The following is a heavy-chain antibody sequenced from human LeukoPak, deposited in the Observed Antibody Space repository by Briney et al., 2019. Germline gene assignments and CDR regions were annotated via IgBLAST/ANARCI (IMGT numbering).Heavy chain of an antibody. CDR3: ARDYTIKAPYFDY. CDR1: GGSFSSST. D-gene: IGHD5-24*01. CDR2: IVPKYYTT. J-gene: IGHJ4*02. V-gene: IGHV1-69*01. Sequence: VKVSCKASGGSFSSSTINWVRQAPGQSLEWMGEIVPKYYTTNYAQKFQGRATISADSSTSTAYMELSSLTSEDTAVYYCARDYTIKAPYFDYWGQGTLVTVSS.